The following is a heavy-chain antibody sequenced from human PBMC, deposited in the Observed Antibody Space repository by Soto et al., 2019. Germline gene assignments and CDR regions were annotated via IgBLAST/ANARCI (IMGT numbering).Heavy chain of an antibody. V-gene: IGHV3-7*05. CDR3: ARDDPQEDIVVVVAATPNDAFDI. D-gene: IGHD2-15*01. CDR2: IKQDGSEK. J-gene: IGHJ3*02. Sequence: GGSLRLSCAASGFTFSSYWMSWVRQAPGKGLEWVANIKQDGSEKYYVDSVKGRFTFSGDNAKNSLYLQMNSLRAEDTAVYYCARDDPQEDIVVVVAATPNDAFDIWGQGTMVTVSS. CDR1: GFTFSSYW.